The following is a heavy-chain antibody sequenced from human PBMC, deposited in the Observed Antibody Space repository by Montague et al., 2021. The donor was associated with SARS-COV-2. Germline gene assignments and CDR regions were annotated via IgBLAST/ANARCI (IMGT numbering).Heavy chain of an antibody. Sequence: SLRLSCAASGFTLSNYGIHWVRQAPGKGLEWVAVMWYDGGDKYYADSVKGRFTMSRDKSKNAVYLQMSSLRVEDTAVYYCAREYDTKGYYYYGMDVWGQGTTVTVSS. CDR1: GFTLSNYG. J-gene: IGHJ6*02. CDR3: AREYDTKGYYYYGMDV. D-gene: IGHD1-1*01. CDR2: MWYDGGDK. V-gene: IGHV3-33*01.